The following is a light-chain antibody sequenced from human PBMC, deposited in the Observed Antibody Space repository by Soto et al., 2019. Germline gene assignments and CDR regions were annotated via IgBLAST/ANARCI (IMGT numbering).Light chain of an antibody. CDR1: QSVLYTSYNKNL. V-gene: IGKV4-1*01. CDR2: WAS. CDR3: DQDHDSPPLFT. J-gene: IGKJ3*01. Sequence: DIVMTQSPDSLAVSLGETGTINCKSSQSVLYTSYNKNLLAWYQQKPGQPPKLLIYWASTRESGIPDRLSGSGSGTDCTITVSSVQAENVGVYACDQDHDSPPLFTFGLGTKVNS.